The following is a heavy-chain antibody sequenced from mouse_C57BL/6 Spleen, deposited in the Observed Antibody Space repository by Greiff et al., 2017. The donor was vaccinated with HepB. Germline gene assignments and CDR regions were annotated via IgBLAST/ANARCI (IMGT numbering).Heavy chain of an antibody. D-gene: IGHD1-1*01. V-gene: IGHV1-82*01. J-gene: IGHJ1*03. Sequence: QVQLQQSGPELVKPGASVKISCKASGYAFSSSWMNWVKQRPGKGLEWIGRIYPGDGDTNYNGKFKGKATLTADKSSSTAYMQLSSLTSEDSAVYYCARRYYYGSDWYFDVWGTGTTVTVSS. CDR1: GYAFSSSW. CDR3: ARRYYYGSDWYFDV. CDR2: IYPGDGDT.